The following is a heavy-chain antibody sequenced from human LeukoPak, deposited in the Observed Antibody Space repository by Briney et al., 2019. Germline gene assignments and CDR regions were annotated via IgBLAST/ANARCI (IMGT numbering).Heavy chain of an antibody. J-gene: IGHJ4*02. Sequence: PGGSLRLSCAASGFSFSSYWMSWVRQAPGKGLEWVANINQDGSEKYYVDSVKGRFTISRDNAKNSLYLQLNSLRAEDTAVYYCARARGGYDFDYWGQGTLVTVSS. CDR2: INQDGSEK. D-gene: IGHD6-25*01. CDR1: GFSFSSYW. CDR3: ARARGGYDFDY. V-gene: IGHV3-7*03.